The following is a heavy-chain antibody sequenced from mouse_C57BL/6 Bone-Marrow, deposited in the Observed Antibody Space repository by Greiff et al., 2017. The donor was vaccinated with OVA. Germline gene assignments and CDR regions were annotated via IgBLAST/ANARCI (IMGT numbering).Heavy chain of an antibody. V-gene: IGHV14-4*01. CDR1: GFNVKDDY. CDR2: IDPENGDT. Sequence: EVQLQQSGAELVRPGASVKLSCTASGFNVKDDYMHWVKQRPEQGLEWIGWIDPENGDTEYASKFQGKATITADTSSNTAYLQLSSLTSEDTAVYYGTTSHAWFAYWGQGTLVTVSA. J-gene: IGHJ3*01. CDR3: TTSHAWFAY.